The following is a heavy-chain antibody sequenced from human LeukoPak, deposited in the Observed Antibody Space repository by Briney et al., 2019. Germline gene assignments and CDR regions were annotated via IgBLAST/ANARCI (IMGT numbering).Heavy chain of an antibody. J-gene: IGHJ1*01. CDR1: GGAFTSYA. V-gene: IGHV1-69*13. CDR2: IIPMFGTA. CDR3: AFRTVRSTIEYFQY. D-gene: IGHD1-26*01. Sequence: SVKVSCKASGGAFTSYAVNWVRQTPGQGLEWMGGIIPMFGTANYAQNFQGRVTITADESTSTAYMELSSLRSDDTAVYYCAFRTVRSTIEYFQYWGLGTLVTVSS.